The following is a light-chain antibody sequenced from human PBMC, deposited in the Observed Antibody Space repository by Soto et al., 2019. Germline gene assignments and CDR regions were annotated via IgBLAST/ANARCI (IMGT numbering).Light chain of an antibody. CDR1: QRVSGDS. J-gene: IGKJ1*01. CDR3: QQYGRSKT. V-gene: IGKV3-20*01. CDR2: STS. Sequence: EIVLTQSPDTLSLSPGERATLSCRASQRVSGDSLAWYQQQPGQAPRLLIYSTSNRATGIPDRFSGSGSGTDFTLTIRRLEPEDFALYYCQQYGRSKTFGQGTKVDIK.